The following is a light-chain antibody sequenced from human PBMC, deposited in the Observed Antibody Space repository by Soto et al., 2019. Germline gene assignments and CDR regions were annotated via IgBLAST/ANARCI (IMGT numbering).Light chain of an antibody. J-gene: IGKJ1*01. Sequence: DIQMTQSPYTLSASVGDRVTITCRASQGISTWLAWYQQKPGTAPKLLIYYASSLESGVPSRFSGSGSGTEFTLTISSLQPDDYATYYCQQYSSYSRTFGQGTKVEIK. V-gene: IGKV1-5*01. CDR1: QGISTW. CDR2: YAS. CDR3: QQYSSYSRT.